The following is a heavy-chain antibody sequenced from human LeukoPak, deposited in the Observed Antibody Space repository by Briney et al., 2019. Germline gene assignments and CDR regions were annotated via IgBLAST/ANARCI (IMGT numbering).Heavy chain of an antibody. CDR1: GGSISSYY. D-gene: IGHD6-13*01. CDR3: ARQLVDSSPVFDP. Sequence: SGTLSLTCTVSGGSISSYYWSWIRQPPGKGLEWIGYIYTSGSTNYNPSLKSRVTISVDTSKNQFSLKLSSVTAADTAVYYCARQLVDSSPVFDPWGQGTLVTVSS. V-gene: IGHV4-4*09. J-gene: IGHJ5*02. CDR2: IYTSGST.